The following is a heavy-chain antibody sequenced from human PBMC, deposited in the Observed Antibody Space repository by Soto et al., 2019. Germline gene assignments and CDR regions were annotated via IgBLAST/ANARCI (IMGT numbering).Heavy chain of an antibody. J-gene: IGHJ4*02. CDR2: INPNSGNT. CDR1: AYSFNSYH. V-gene: IGHV1-8*01. CDR3: ARMGKYYYDSSGPTGAFDY. Sequence: ASVKVSGNASAYSFNSYHINWVRHATGRGLESLGLINPNSGNTGYAQKFQGRVAMTRNTSISTEYMELSSLRSEDTAVYYCARMGKYYYDSSGPTGAFDYWGQGTLVTVSS. D-gene: IGHD3-22*01.